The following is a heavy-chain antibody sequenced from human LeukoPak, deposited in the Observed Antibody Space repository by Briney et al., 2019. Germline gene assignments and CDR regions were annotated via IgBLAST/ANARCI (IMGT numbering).Heavy chain of an antibody. CDR2: IYSGGST. CDR1: GFTVSSNY. V-gene: IGHV3-53*01. D-gene: IGHD3-22*01. J-gene: IGHJ4*02. CDR3: AKVGAMIVVVNVDY. Sequence: GSLRLSCAASGFTVSSNYMGWVRQAPGKGLEWVSVIYSGGSTYYADSVKGRFTISRDNSKNTLYLQMNSLRAEDTAVYYCAKVGAMIVVVNVDYWGQGTLVTVSS.